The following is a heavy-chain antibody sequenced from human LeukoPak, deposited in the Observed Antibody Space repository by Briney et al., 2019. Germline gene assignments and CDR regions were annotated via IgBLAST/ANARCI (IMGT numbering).Heavy chain of an antibody. J-gene: IGHJ3*02. V-gene: IGHV4-39*07. CDR3: ARDRTSLDAFDI. D-gene: IGHD2-2*01. CDR2: IYYSGST. CDR1: GGSISSSSYY. Sequence: KPSETLSLTCTVSGGSISSSSYYWGWIRQPPGKGLEWIGSIYYSGSTYYNPSLKSRVTISVDTSKNQFSLKLSSVTAADTAVYYCARDRTSLDAFDIWGQGTMVTVSS.